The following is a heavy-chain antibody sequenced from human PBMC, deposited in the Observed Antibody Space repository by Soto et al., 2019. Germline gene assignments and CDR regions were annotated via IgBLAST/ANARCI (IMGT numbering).Heavy chain of an antibody. CDR3: ARGRVAPPRGYGVDV. CDR2: ISHSGST. V-gene: IGHV4-59*01. J-gene: IGHJ6*02. Sequence: KPSETLSLTCPVSGGSISSYQLSWIRQPPGKGLEWIGYISHSGSTKYNSSLKSRVTISLDTSKNQFSLRLSSVTAADTAVYYWARGRVAPPRGYGVDVWGQGTTVTVSS. CDR1: GGSISSYQ.